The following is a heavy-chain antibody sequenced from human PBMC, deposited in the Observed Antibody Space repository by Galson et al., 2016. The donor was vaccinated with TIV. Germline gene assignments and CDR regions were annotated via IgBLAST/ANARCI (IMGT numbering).Heavy chain of an antibody. CDR3: ASGSGYTYYYYFGMDV. Sequence: SVKVSCKASGATFNKYAISWVRQAPGQGLEWMGGIIPIFGTANYAQKFQGRVTITADDFPSAAYMELNSLRSEDTADYYCASGSGYTYYYYFGMDVWGQGTTVTVSS. D-gene: IGHD5-18*01. V-gene: IGHV1-69*13. J-gene: IGHJ6*02. CDR1: GATFNKYA. CDR2: IIPIFGTA.